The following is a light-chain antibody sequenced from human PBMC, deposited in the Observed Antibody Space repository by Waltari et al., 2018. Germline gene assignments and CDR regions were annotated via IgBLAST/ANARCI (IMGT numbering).Light chain of an antibody. Sequence: QAVVTQEPSLTVSPGGTVTLTCGSSTGAVTSGHYPYWFQQKPGQAPRTLIFDASNQHSWTPAQFSGSRLGGKAALTLSGAQPEDEAEYYCLLSYSGARVFGGGTNLTVL. CDR3: LLSYSGARV. J-gene: IGLJ3*02. CDR2: DAS. CDR1: TGAVTSGHY. V-gene: IGLV7-46*01.